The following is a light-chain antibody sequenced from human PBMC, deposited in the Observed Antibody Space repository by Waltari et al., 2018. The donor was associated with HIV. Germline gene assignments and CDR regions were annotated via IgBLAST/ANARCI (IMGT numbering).Light chain of an antibody. CDR3: TSYTSSDTWV. V-gene: IGLV2-14*03. CDR2: DVN. J-gene: IGLJ3*02. Sequence: QSALTQPASVSGSPGQSITISCTGTSSDVGNYTYVSWFQQPPDKAPTLILFDVNKRPSGVSSRFSGSKSAKTASLTISGLQPEDEGDYFCTSYTSSDTWVFGGGTKVTVL. CDR1: SSDVGNYTY.